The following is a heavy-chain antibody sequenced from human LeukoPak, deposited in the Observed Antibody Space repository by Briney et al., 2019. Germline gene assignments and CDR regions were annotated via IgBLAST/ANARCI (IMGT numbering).Heavy chain of an antibody. CDR1: GYTFTGYY. CDR2: INPNSGGT. Sequence: ASVKVSCKASGYTFTGYYMHWVRQAPGQGLEWMGWINPNSGGTNYAQKFQGRVTMTRDTSISTAYMELSRLRSDDTAVYYCARERITMVRGAKSNCFDPWGQGTLVTVSP. D-gene: IGHD3-10*01. J-gene: IGHJ5*02. V-gene: IGHV1-2*02. CDR3: ARERITMVRGAKSNCFDP.